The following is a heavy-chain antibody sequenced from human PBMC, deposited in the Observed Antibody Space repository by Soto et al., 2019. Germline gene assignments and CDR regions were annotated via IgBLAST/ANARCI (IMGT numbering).Heavy chain of an antibody. D-gene: IGHD5-12*01. V-gene: IGHV1-8*01. CDR1: GYTFTSYD. CDR2: MNPNSGNT. J-gene: IGHJ4*02. Sequence: ASVKVSCKASGYTFTSYDINWVRQATGQGLEWMGWMNPNSGNTGYAQKFQGRVTMTRNTSISTAYMELSSLRSEGTAVYYCARGGKRWLQSDFDYWGQGTLVTVSS. CDR3: ARGGKRWLQSDFDY.